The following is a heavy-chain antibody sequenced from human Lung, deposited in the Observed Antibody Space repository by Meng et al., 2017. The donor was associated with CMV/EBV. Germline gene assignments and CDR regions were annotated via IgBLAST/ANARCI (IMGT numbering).Heavy chain of an antibody. CDR3: ASFPPPGKQWLVTDY. CDR1: CGSISSSNW. J-gene: IGHJ4*02. Sequence: QVRLQGAGPGRWKRAGTLSRTCAVACGSISSSNWWSWVRQPPGKGLEWIGEIYHSGSTNYNPSLKSRVTISVDKSKNQFSLKLSSVTAADTAVYYCASFPPPGKQWLVTDYWGQGTLVTVSS. D-gene: IGHD6-19*01. V-gene: IGHV4-4*02. CDR2: IYHSGST.